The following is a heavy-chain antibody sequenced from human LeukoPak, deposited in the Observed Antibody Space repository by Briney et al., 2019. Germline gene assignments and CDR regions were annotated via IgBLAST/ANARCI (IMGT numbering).Heavy chain of an antibody. CDR1: GFTFSSYA. Sequence: GGSLRLSCAASGFTFSSYAMSWVRQAPGKGLEWVSAISGSGGSTFYAESVKGRFTISRDNSKKTLYLQMNSLRAEDTALYYCAKPGRGGLYGGGFQHWGQGTLVTVSS. V-gene: IGHV3-23*01. CDR3: AKPGRGGLYGGGFQH. J-gene: IGHJ1*01. CDR2: ISGSGGST. D-gene: IGHD2-8*01.